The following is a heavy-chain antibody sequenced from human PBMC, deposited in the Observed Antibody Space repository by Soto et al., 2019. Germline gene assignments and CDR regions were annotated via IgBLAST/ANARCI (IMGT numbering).Heavy chain of an antibody. Sequence: GGSLRLSCAASGFTFSSYAMSWVRQAPGKGLEWVSAISGSGGSTYYADSVKGRFTISRDNSKNTLYLQMNSLRAEDTAVYYCAKATGYSGYENPFDYWGQGTLVTVSS. J-gene: IGHJ4*02. V-gene: IGHV3-23*01. D-gene: IGHD5-12*01. CDR3: AKATGYSGYENPFDY. CDR2: ISGSGGST. CDR1: GFTFSSYA.